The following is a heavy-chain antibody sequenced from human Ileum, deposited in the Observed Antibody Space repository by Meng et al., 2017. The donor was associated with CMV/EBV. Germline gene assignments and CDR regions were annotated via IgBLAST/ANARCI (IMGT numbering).Heavy chain of an antibody. Sequence: ASVKVSCKASGYTFTSYGISWVRQAPGQGLEWMGWISAYNGNTNYAQKLQGRVTMTTDTSTSTAYMELRSLRSDDTAVYYCASPERAVAGMEGGDYYGMDVWGQGTTVTVSS. CDR3: ASPERAVAGMEGGDYYGMDV. J-gene: IGHJ6*02. CDR1: GYTFTSYG. V-gene: IGHV1-18*01. CDR2: ISAYNGNT. D-gene: IGHD6-19*01.